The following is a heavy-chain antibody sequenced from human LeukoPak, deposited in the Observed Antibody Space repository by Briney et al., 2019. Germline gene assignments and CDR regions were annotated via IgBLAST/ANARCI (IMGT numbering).Heavy chain of an antibody. J-gene: IGHJ2*01. CDR1: GGAISSYY. V-gene: IGHV4-59*08. Sequence: SETLSLTCTVSGGAISSYYWSWIRQPPGKGLEWIGYIYYSGSTNYNPSLKSRVTISVDTSKNQFSLKLSSVTAADTAVYYCARQGGGFWYFDLWGRGTLVTVSS. CDR3: ARQGGGFWYFDL. CDR2: IYYSGST. D-gene: IGHD6-25*01.